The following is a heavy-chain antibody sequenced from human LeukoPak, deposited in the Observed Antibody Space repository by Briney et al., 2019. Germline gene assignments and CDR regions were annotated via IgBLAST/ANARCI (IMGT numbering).Heavy chain of an antibody. CDR3: ARDVWGIVVVVAATDTHNWFDP. D-gene: IGHD2-15*01. Sequence: GASVKVSCKASGYTFTSYDINWVRQATGQGLEWMGWMNPNSGNTGYAQKFQGRVTMTRKTSISTAYMELSRLRDEDTAVYYCARDVWGIVVVVAATDTHNWFDPWGREPWSPSPQ. CDR1: GYTFTSYD. V-gene: IGHV1-8*01. J-gene: IGHJ5*02. CDR2: MNPNSGNT.